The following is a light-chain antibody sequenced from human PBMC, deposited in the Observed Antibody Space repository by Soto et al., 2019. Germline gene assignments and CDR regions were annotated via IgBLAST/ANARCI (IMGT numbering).Light chain of an antibody. Sequence: DIQMTQSPSTLSASVGDRVTITSRASQSISSWLAWYQQKPGKAPKLLIYKASSLESGVPSRFSGSGSGTEFTLTISSLQPADFATYYCQQYNSYSRTFGQGTKVEIK. J-gene: IGKJ1*01. CDR3: QQYNSYSRT. CDR1: QSISSW. V-gene: IGKV1-5*03. CDR2: KAS.